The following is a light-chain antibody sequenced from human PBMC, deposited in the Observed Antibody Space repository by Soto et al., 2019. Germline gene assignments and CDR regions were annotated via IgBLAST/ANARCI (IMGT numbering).Light chain of an antibody. CDR1: QSITSGQ. V-gene: IGKV3-20*01. CDR2: GDS. Sequence: EIVLAQSPDTLSLSPGERATLSCRASQSITSGQLAWYQQKPGQAPRLLIYGDSSRATGIPDRFSGSGSGTDFTCTLNKPDNDDFTVYYWHQDASSHIHAVGGGPKVEI. J-gene: IGKJ4*01. CDR3: HQDASSHIHA.